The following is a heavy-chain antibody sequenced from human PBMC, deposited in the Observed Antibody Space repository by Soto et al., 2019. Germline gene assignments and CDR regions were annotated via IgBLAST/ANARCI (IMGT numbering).Heavy chain of an antibody. D-gene: IGHD3-22*01. V-gene: IGHV1-69*18. CDR1: GGPFSSYS. CDR2: LILMFGTT. Sequence: QVRLVQSGAEVKTPGSSVKVSCKASGGPFSSYSINWVRQAPGQGLEWMGRLILMFGTTDYAQRFQGRVTFTADESTSTASMEVTNLTSEDTAVYYCTRAVVLTFTRYYDMDVWGQGTTVTVSS. J-gene: IGHJ6*02. CDR3: TRAVVLTFTRYYDMDV.